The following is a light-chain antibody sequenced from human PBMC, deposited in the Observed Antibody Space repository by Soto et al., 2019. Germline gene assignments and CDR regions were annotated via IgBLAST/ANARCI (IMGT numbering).Light chain of an antibody. Sequence: QSALTQPASVSGSPGQSITISCTGTSSDVGGFNYVSWYQQHPGKAPKLMIYDVTNRPSGVSYRFSGSKSGNTASLTISGLQAEDESGYYCNSYTSSSTYVFGTGTKLTVL. CDR2: DVT. V-gene: IGLV2-14*03. J-gene: IGLJ1*01. CDR1: SSDVGGFNY. CDR3: NSYTSSSTYV.